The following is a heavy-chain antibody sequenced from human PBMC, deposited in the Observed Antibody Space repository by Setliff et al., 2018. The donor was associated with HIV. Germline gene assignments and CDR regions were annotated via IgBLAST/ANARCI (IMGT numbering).Heavy chain of an antibody. CDR3: ASLFSKEVAGDDY. D-gene: IGHD6-19*01. CDR1: GFTFDDYG. V-gene: IGHV3-20*04. CDR2: INWNGAAT. Sequence: GESLKISCTASGFTFDDYGMAWVRQAPGKGLEWVSGINWNGAATGYADSVKGRFTISRDNTKNSLYLQMNRLRDEDTALYYCASLFSKEVAGDDYWGQGTLVTVSS. J-gene: IGHJ4*02.